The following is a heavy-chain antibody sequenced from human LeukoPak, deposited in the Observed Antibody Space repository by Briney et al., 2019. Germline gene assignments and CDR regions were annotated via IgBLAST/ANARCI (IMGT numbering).Heavy chain of an antibody. J-gene: IGHJ4*02. CDR2: ISDSGGNT. D-gene: IGHD2-21*01. Sequence: PGGSLRLSCAASGFTFSSYAMSWVRQAPGKGLEWVSGISDSGGNTYYADSVQGRFTASRDNSKNMVYLQMNSLEVGDTAVYYCSKDRCGGECASGGGFDYWGQGTLVTVSS. CDR3: SKDRCGGECASGGGFDY. V-gene: IGHV3-23*01. CDR1: GFTFSSYA.